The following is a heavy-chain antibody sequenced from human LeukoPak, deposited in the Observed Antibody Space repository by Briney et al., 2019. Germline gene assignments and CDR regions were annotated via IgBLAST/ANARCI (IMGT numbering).Heavy chain of an antibody. CDR2: INHSGST. D-gene: IGHD6-19*01. CDR1: GGSFSGYY. Sequence: PSETLSLTCAAYGGSFSGYYWSWLRQPPGKGLEWLGEINHSGSTNYNPSLKSRVTISVDTSKNQFSLKLSSVTAADTAVYYCASARMAVADYWGQGTLVTVSS. V-gene: IGHV4-34*01. J-gene: IGHJ4*02. CDR3: ASARMAVADY.